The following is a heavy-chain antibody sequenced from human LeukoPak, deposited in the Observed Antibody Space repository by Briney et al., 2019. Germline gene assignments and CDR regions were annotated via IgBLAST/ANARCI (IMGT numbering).Heavy chain of an antibody. V-gene: IGHV3-74*01. CDR1: GSTFSSYW. Sequence: GGSLRLSCAASGSTFSSYWMHWVRHVPGKGLVWVSRINSDVSSTNYADSVKGRFTISRDNAKNTLYLQMSSLRAEDTAVYYCARVGPSRIAVAGTQYFQHWGQGTLVTVSS. J-gene: IGHJ1*01. D-gene: IGHD6-19*01. CDR2: INSDVSST. CDR3: ARVGPSRIAVAGTQYFQH.